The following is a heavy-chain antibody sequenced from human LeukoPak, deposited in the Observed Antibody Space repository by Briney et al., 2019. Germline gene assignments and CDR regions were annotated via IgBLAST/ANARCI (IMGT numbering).Heavy chain of an antibody. CDR2: IYPGDSDT. CDR1: GYSFTSYY. D-gene: IGHD6-13*01. J-gene: IGHJ5*02. V-gene: IGHV5-51*01. Sequence: GESLQISCKASGYSFTSYYIGWVRQMPGKGLEWMGIIYPGDSDTKYSPSFQGQVTISADKSISTAYLQWSSLKASDTAMYYCARSRAAPGWFDPWGQGTLVTVSS. CDR3: ARSRAAPGWFDP.